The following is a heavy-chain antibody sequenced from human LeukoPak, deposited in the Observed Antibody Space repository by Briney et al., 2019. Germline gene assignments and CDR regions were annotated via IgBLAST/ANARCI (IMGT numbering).Heavy chain of an antibody. Sequence: ASVKVSCKASGYTFTSYGISWVRQAPGQGLEWMGWISAYNGNTNYAQKLQGRVTMTTDTSTSTAYMELRSLRSDDTAVYYCARGEGAPGNYYYYYGMDVGGQGTTVTVS. CDR2: ISAYNGNT. J-gene: IGHJ6*02. CDR1: GYTFTSYG. D-gene: IGHD3-16*01. V-gene: IGHV1-18*01. CDR3: ARGEGAPGNYYYYYGMDV.